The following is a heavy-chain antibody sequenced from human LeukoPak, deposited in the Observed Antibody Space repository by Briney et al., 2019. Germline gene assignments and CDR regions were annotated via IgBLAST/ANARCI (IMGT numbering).Heavy chain of an antibody. CDR2: IYTSGST. V-gene: IGHV4-61*02. D-gene: IGHD4-17*01. J-gene: IGHJ5*02. Sequence: SETLSLTCTVSGGSISSGSYYWSWIRQPAGKGLEWIGRIYTSGSTNYNPSLKSRVTISVDTSKNQFSLKLSSVTAADTAVYYCARGDGDPTNWFDPWGQGTLVTVSS. CDR1: GGSISSGSYY. CDR3: ARGDGDPTNWFDP.